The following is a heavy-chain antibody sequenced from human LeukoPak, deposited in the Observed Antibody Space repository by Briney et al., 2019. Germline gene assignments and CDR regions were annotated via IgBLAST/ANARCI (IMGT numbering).Heavy chain of an antibody. J-gene: IGHJ2*01. CDR1: GGSFSGYY. Sequence: SETLSPTCAVYGGSFSGYYWSWIRQPPGKGLGWIGEINHSGSTNYNPSLKSRVTISVDTSKNQFSLKLSSVTAADTAVYYCARGSRRAVLRYFDWLGYFDLWGRGTLVTVSS. CDR3: ARGSRRAVLRYFDWLGYFDL. D-gene: IGHD3-9*01. V-gene: IGHV4-34*01. CDR2: INHSGST.